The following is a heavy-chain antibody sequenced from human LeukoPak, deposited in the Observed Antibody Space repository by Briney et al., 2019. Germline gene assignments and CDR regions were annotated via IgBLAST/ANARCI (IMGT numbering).Heavy chain of an antibody. CDR1: GFTFSSYW. V-gene: IGHV3-74*01. CDR2: INTDGSST. CDR3: ASEVYYDFWSGYYKGGGY. D-gene: IGHD3-3*01. Sequence: GGSLRLSCAASGFTFSSYWMHWVRQAPGKGLVWVSRINTDGSSTSYADSVKGRFTISRDNAKNTLYLQMNSLRAEDTAVYYCASEVYYDFWSGYYKGGGYWGQGTLVTVSS. J-gene: IGHJ4*02.